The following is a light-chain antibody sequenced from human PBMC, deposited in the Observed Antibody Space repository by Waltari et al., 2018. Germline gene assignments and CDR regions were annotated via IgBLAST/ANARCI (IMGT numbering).Light chain of an antibody. CDR3: AAWDDSLNGNWM. Sequence: QSVLTQPPSASGTPGQRVTISCSGRSSNIGSNTVNWYQQLPGTAPKLLIDNNSQRPSGVPDRFSGSKSATSASLAISGLQSEDEADYYCAAWDDSLNGNWMFGGGTKLTVL. J-gene: IGLJ3*02. CDR1: SSNIGSNT. V-gene: IGLV1-44*01. CDR2: NNS.